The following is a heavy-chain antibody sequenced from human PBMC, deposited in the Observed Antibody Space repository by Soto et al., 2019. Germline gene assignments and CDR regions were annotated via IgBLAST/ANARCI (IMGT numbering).Heavy chain of an antibody. V-gene: IGHV3-33*01. Sequence: QVQLVESGGGVVQPGRSLRLSCAASGFTFSSYGMHWVRQAPGKGLEWVAVIWYDGSNKYYADSVKGRFTISRDNSKNTLYLQMNSLRAHDTAVYYCAREADPYDFCSGYFEPSVRYYGMDVWGQGTTVTVSS. D-gene: IGHD3-3*01. CDR3: AREADPYDFCSGYFEPSVRYYGMDV. J-gene: IGHJ6*02. CDR1: GFTFSSYG. CDR2: IWYDGSNK.